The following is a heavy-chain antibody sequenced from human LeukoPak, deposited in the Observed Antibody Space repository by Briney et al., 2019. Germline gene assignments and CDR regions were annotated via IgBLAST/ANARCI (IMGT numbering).Heavy chain of an antibody. CDR3: ARVLHKRNYDSSDYYGY. J-gene: IGHJ4*02. V-gene: IGHV3-48*01. CDR2: ISSSSSTI. Sequence: GGSLRLSCAASGFTFSSYSMNWVRQAPGKGLEWVSYISSSSSTIYYADSVKGRFTISRDNAKNSPYLQMNSLRAEDTAVYYCARVLHKRNYDSSDYYGYWGQGILVTVSS. CDR1: GFTFSSYS. D-gene: IGHD3-22*01.